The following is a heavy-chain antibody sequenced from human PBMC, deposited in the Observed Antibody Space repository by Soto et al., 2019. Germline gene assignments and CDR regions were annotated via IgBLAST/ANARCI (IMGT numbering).Heavy chain of an antibody. Sequence: SETLSLTCAVYGGSFSGYYWSWIRQPPGKGLEWIGEINHSGSTNYNPSLKSRVTISVDTSKNQFSLKLSSVTAADTAVYYCARGGGYCSSTSCYWVSYYYYGMDVWRQGTTVTVSS. D-gene: IGHD2-2*01. J-gene: IGHJ6*02. CDR3: ARGGGYCSSTSCYWVSYYYYGMDV. V-gene: IGHV4-34*01. CDR2: INHSGST. CDR1: GGSFSGYY.